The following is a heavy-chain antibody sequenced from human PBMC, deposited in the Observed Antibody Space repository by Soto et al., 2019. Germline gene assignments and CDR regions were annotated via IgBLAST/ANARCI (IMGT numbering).Heavy chain of an antibody. D-gene: IGHD5-12*01. CDR1: GYTFTSYG. CDR2: IIPILGIA. J-gene: IGHJ4*02. Sequence: SVKVSCKASGYTFTSYGISWVRQAPGQGLEWMGRIIPILGIANYAQKFQGRVTITADKSTSTAYMELSSLRSEDTAVYYCARGGIGYSGYHFDYWGQGTPVTVSS. CDR3: ARGGIGYSGYHFDY. V-gene: IGHV1-69*04.